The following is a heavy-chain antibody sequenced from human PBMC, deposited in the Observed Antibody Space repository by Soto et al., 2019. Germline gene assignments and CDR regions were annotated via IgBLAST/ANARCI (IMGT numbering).Heavy chain of an antibody. V-gene: IGHV3-7*03. CDR2: INQDGSEK. D-gene: IGHD1-26*01. CDR1: GFTFSSYA. Sequence: PGGSLRLSCSASGFTFSSYAMHWVRQAPGKGLEWVARINQDGSEKYYVDSVKGRFTISRDNAKNSLYLQMNSLRAEDTAVYYCARDYPGGSYYDYWGQGTLVTVSS. CDR3: ARDYPGGSYYDY. J-gene: IGHJ4*02.